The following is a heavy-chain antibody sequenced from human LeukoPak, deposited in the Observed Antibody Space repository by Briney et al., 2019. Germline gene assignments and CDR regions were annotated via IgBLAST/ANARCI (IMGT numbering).Heavy chain of an antibody. J-gene: IGHJ4*02. CDR3: ATIPSSGWLADFDY. V-gene: IGHV1-8*01. CDR2: MNPNSGNT. CDR1: GYTFTSYD. D-gene: IGHD6-19*01. Sequence: ASVKVSCKASGYTFTSYDINWVRQATGQGLEWMGWMNPNSGNTGYAQKFQGRVTMTRNTSISTAYMELSSLRSEDTAVYYCATIPSSGWLADFDYWGQGTLVTVSS.